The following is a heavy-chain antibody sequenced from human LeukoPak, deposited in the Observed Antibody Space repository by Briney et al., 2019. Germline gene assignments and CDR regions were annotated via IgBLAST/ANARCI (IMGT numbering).Heavy chain of an antibody. V-gene: IGHV4-34*01. D-gene: IGHD4-17*01. J-gene: IGHJ4*02. Sequence: SETLSLTCAVYGGSFSGYYWSWIRQPPGKGLEWIGEINHSGSTNYNPSLKSRVTISVDTSKSQFSLKLSSVTAADTAVYYCARGYGDYVLEYWGQGTLVTVSS. CDR3: ARGYGDYVLEY. CDR1: GGSFSGYY. CDR2: INHSGST.